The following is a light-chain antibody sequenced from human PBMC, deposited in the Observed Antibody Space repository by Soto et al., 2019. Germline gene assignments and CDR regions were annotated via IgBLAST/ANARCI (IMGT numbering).Light chain of an antibody. CDR1: QSVSSN. CDR3: QQYNSWPPWT. V-gene: IGKV3-15*01. CDR2: GAS. J-gene: IGKJ1*01. Sequence: EIVMTQSPATLSVSPGERVTLSCRASQSVSSNLAWYQQKPGQAPRLLVYGASSRVTDIPARFSGSGSGTEFTLTISSLQSEDFAVYYCQQYNSWPPWTFGQGPKVEIK.